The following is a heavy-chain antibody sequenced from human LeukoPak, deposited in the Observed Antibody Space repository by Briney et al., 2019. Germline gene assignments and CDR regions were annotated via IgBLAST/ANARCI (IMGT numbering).Heavy chain of an antibody. D-gene: IGHD4-17*01. V-gene: IGHV3-7*05. CDR1: GFTFSNYW. J-gene: IGHJ4*02. Sequence: GGSLRLSCAASGFTFSNYWMSWVRQAPGKGLEWVANIKQDGSEKYYVDSVKGRFTISRDNAKNSLYLQMNSLRAEDTALYYCARDKSYGDSEDYWGQGTLVTVSS. CDR2: IKQDGSEK. CDR3: ARDKSYGDSEDY.